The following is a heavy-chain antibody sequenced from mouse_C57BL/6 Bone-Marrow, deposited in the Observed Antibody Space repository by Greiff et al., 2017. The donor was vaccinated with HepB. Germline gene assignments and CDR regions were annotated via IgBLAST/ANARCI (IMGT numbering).Heavy chain of an antibody. CDR3: ARDGMITTLFDY. V-gene: IGHV5-4*01. CDR1: GFTFSSYA. Sequence: EVKLMESGGGLVKPGGSLKLSCAASGFTFSSYAMSWVRQTPEKRLEWVATISDGGSYTYYPDNVKGRFPISRDNAKNNLYLQMSHLKSEDTAMYYCARDGMITTLFDYWGQGTTLTVSS. CDR2: ISDGGSYT. J-gene: IGHJ2*01. D-gene: IGHD2-4*01.